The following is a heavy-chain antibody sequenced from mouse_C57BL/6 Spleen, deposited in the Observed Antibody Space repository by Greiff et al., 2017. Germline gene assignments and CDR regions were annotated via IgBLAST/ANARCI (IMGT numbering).Heavy chain of an antibody. CDR1: GYTFTGYW. J-gene: IGHJ1*03. CDR2: ILPGSGST. D-gene: IGHD2-3*01. Sequence: VQLQQSGAELMQPGASVKLSCKATGYTFTGYWIEWVKQRPGHGLEWIGEILPGSGSTNYNEKFKGNATFTADTSSNTAYMQLSSLTTEDSAIYYCARGGLIYDGYYRYFDVWGTGTTVTVSS. V-gene: IGHV1-9*01. CDR3: ARGGLIYDGYYRYFDV.